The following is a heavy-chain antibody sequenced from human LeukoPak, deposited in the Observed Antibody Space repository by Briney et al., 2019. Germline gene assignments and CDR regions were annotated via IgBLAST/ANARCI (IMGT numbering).Heavy chain of an antibody. CDR2: IYGSGST. Sequence: PSETLSLTCTVSGGSIRSYWSWIRQPAGKGLEWIGRIYGSGSTDYNPSLKSRVTMSIDTSKNQFSLNLISVTAADTAVYYCARVTGYMIEDYFDYWGQGTLVTVSS. V-gene: IGHV4-4*07. D-gene: IGHD3-22*01. J-gene: IGHJ4*02. CDR3: ARVTGYMIEDYFDY. CDR1: GGSIRSY.